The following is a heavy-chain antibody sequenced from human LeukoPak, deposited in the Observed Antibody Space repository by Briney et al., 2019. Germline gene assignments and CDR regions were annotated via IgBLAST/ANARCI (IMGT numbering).Heavy chain of an antibody. CDR1: GGSISSYY. V-gene: IGHV4-59*08. D-gene: IGHD6-6*01. J-gene: IGHJ6*03. CDR2: IYYSGST. Sequence: SETLSPPCTVSGGSISSYYWSWIRQPPGKGLEWIGYIYYSGSTNYNPSLKSRVTISVDTSKNQFSLKLSSVTAADTAVYYCARWYSSSSYYYYYYYMDVWGKGTTVPVSS. CDR3: ARWYSSSSYYYYYYYMDV.